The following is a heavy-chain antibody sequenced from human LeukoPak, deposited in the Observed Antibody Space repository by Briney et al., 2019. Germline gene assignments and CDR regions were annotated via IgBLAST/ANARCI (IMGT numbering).Heavy chain of an antibody. CDR2: IYYSGST. J-gene: IGHJ6*02. Sequence: PSQTLSLTCTVSGGSISSGGYYWSWIRQHPGKGLEWIGYIYYSGSTYYNPSLKSRVTISVDTSKNQFSLKLSSVTAADTAVYYCARDRRWCGIDYGMDVWGQGTTVTVSS. CDR1: GGSISSGGYY. D-gene: IGHD1-26*01. CDR3: ARDRRWCGIDYGMDV. V-gene: IGHV4-31*03.